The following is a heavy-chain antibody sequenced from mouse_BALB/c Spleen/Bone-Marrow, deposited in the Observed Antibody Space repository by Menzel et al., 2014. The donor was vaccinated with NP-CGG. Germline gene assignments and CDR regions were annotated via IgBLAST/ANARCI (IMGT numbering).Heavy chain of an antibody. Sequence: QVQLQQSGAELVKPGASVKLSCKASGYTFTSYWTYWVKQGPGQGLEWIGEINPSNGRTDYNEKFKTKATLTVDSSSSTAYMQLSSLTSEDSAVYYCTSPQLGRDYWGQGTTLTVSS. CDR3: TSPQLGRDY. J-gene: IGHJ2*01. V-gene: IGHV1S81*02. CDR1: GYTFTSYW. CDR2: INPSNGRT. D-gene: IGHD4-1*02.